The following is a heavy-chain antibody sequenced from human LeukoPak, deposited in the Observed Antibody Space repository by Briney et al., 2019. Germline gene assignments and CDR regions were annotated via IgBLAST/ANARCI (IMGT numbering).Heavy chain of an antibody. D-gene: IGHD3-22*01. CDR2: IYTSGST. Sequence: SETLSLTCTVSGGSISSYYWSWIRQPAGKGLEWIGRIYTSGSTNYNPSLKSRVTISVDKSKNQFSLKLGSVTAADTAVYYCARARSGYYDSSGYQAVYYYYYMDVWGKGTTVTVSS. CDR3: ARARSGYYDSSGYQAVYYYYYMDV. J-gene: IGHJ6*03. V-gene: IGHV4-4*07. CDR1: GGSISSYY.